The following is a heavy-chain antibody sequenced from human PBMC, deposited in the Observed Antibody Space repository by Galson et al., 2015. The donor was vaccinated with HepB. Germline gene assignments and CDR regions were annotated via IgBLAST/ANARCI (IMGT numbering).Heavy chain of an antibody. CDR3: AHRQGSSDKEGIFDP. V-gene: IGHV2-5*02. CDR2: IYWDDNV. D-gene: IGHD6-13*01. CDR1: GLSLSANGVG. J-gene: IGHJ5*02. Sequence: PALVKPTQTLTLTCTLSGLSLSANGVGVGWIRQPPGGALEWLALIYWDDNVHYSPSLKNRLTITKDTSKNQVVLTMTNMDPVDTATYYCAHRQGSSDKEGIFDPGGRGTLVTVSS.